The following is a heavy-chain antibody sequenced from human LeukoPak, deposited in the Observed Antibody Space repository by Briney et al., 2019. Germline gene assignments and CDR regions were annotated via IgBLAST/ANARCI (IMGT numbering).Heavy chain of an antibody. Sequence: GGSLRLSCAASGFIFTNYFMSWVRQAPGKGLEWVAVIWYDGSNKYYADSVKGRFTISRDNSKNTPYLQMNSLRAEDTAVYYCARLSITMVRGVDYWGQGTLVTVSS. CDR3: ARLSITMVRGVDY. D-gene: IGHD3-10*01. CDR1: GFIFTNYF. V-gene: IGHV3-33*08. J-gene: IGHJ4*02. CDR2: IWYDGSNK.